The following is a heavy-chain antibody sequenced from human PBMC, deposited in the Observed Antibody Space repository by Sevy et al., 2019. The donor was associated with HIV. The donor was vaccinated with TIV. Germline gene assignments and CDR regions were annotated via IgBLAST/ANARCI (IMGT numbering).Heavy chain of an antibody. CDR3: ARERRSSRIDY. J-gene: IGHJ4*01. D-gene: IGHD6-6*01. V-gene: IGHV3-33*01. CDR2: IWYEGINK. CDR1: GFAFSTYG. Sequence: GGSLRLSCTASGFAFSTYGMHWVRQAPGKGLEWVAIIWYEGINKDYAKPVKGRFTISRDNSKNTLYLQMNSLRVDDTAVYNCARERRSSRIDYWGQGTLVTVSS.